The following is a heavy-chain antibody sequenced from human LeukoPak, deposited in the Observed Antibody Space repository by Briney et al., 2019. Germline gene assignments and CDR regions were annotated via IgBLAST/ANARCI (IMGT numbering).Heavy chain of an antibody. CDR3: AGDELALNALDI. D-gene: IGHD1-7*01. CDR1: GGSISSHY. CDR2: ISHIGST. V-gene: IGHV4-59*11. J-gene: IGHJ3*02. Sequence: SETLSLTCTVSGGSISSHYWSWIRQPPGKGPEWIGYISHIGSTNYSPSLKSRVIISVDTSKNQFSQRLSSVTAADTAVYYCAGDELALNALDIWGQGTMVTVSP.